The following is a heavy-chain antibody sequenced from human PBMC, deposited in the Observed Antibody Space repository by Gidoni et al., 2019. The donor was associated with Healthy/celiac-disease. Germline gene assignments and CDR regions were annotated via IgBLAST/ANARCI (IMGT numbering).Heavy chain of an antibody. J-gene: IGHJ3*02. CDR3: ARDPTPKTQWLVSDAFDI. Sequence: QVQLVESGGGVVKPGRSLRPSCAASGFTFSSYAMHWVRQAPGKGLEWVAVISYDGSNKYYADSVKGRFTISRDNSKNTLYLQMNSLRAEDTAVYYCARDPTPKTQWLVSDAFDIWGQGTMVTVSS. D-gene: IGHD6-19*01. CDR2: ISYDGSNK. V-gene: IGHV3-30-3*01. CDR1: GFTFSSYA.